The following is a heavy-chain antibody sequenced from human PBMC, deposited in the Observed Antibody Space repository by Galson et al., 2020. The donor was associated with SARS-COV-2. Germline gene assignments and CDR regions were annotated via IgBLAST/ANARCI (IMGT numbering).Heavy chain of an antibody. Sequence: ETSETLSLTCTVSGGSISSSSYYWGWIRQPPGKGLEWIGSIYYSVSTYYNPSLKSRVTISVDTSKNHFSLKLSSVTAADTAVYYCARSPLLLRVLEWLLYPYFDYWGQGTLVTVAS. J-gene: IGHJ4*02. CDR2: IYYSVST. CDR1: GGSISSSSYY. CDR3: ARSPLLLRVLEWLLYPYFDY. V-gene: IGHV4-39*01. D-gene: IGHD3-3*01.